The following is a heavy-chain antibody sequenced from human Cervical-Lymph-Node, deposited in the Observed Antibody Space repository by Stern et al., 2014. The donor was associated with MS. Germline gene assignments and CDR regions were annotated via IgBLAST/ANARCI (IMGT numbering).Heavy chain of an antibody. CDR2: ISPLFGTT. D-gene: IGHD6-13*01. Sequence: VQLVQSGAEVKKPGSSMKVSCKASGGTFSSIEISWVRQAPGQGLEWVGGISPLFGTTNYAQKVQGRVTIVADESTNTVNMELSSLRSEDTAVYYCVRDQGGIAASWGQGTLVTVSS. CDR1: GGTFSSIE. J-gene: IGHJ4*02. CDR3: VRDQGGIAAS. V-gene: IGHV1-69*01.